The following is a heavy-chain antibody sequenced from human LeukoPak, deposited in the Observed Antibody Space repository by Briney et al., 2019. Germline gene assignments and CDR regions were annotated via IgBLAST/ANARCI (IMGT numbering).Heavy chain of an antibody. Sequence: PGGSLKLSCAASGLTFSNYWMSWVRQAPGKGLEWAATMKEDGSEKYYVDSVKGRFTISRDNSKNTLYLQMNSLRAEDTAVYYCAKDRAGFYILVYAMVWGQGTLVTVSS. D-gene: IGHD2-8*01. CDR3: AKDRAGFYILVYAMV. J-gene: IGHJ4*02. V-gene: IGHV3-7*03. CDR2: MKEDGSEK. CDR1: GLTFSNYW.